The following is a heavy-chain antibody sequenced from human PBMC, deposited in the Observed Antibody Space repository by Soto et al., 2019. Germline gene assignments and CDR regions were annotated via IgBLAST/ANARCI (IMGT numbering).Heavy chain of an antibody. D-gene: IGHD4-17*01. J-gene: IGHJ3*02. V-gene: IGHV3-33*01. CDR1: GFTFSSYG. Sequence: GGSLRLSCAASGFTFSSYGMHWVRQAPGKGLEWVAVIWYDGSNKYYADSVKGRFTISRDNSKNTLYLQMNSLRAEDTAGYYCARPPTAYGGNDAFDIWGQGTMVTVSS. CDR3: ARPPTAYGGNDAFDI. CDR2: IWYDGSNK.